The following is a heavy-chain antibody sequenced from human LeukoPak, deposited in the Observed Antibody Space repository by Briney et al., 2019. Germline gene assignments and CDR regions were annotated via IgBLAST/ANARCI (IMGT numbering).Heavy chain of an antibody. J-gene: IGHJ4*02. Sequence: ASVKVSCKASGYTFTGYYMHWVRQAPGQGLEWMGIISPSGGSTSYAQKFQGRVTMTRDTSTSTVYMELSSLRSEDTAVYYCARDGDGSGSYYLSGDYWGQGTLVTVSS. V-gene: IGHV1-46*01. D-gene: IGHD3-10*01. CDR3: ARDGDGSGSYYLSGDY. CDR2: ISPSGGST. CDR1: GYTFTGYY.